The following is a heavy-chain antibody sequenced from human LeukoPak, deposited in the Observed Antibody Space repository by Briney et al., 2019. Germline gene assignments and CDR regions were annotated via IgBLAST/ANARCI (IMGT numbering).Heavy chain of an antibody. CDR3: ARGRLYYYDSSGYYPHYYYYYMDV. D-gene: IGHD3-22*01. J-gene: IGHJ6*03. Sequence: SETLSLTCAVSGGSFRGYYWSWIRDPPGKGPERIGEIKLSVSTNYNTSLKSRVTISVDTSKNQFSLKLSSVTAADTAVYYCARGRLYYYDSSGYYPHYYYYYMDVWGKGTTVTVSS. V-gene: IGHV4-34*01. CDR2: IKLSVST. CDR1: GGSFRGYY.